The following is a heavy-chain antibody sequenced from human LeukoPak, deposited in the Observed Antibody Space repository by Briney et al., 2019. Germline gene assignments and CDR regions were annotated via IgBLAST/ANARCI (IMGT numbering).Heavy chain of an antibody. V-gene: IGHV3-23*01. Sequence: GGSLRPSCAASGFTFSSYAMSWVRQAPGKGLEWVSAISGSGGSTYYADSVKGRFTISRDNSKNTLYLQMNSLRAEDTAVYYCAKPSIYYDFWSGSYYFDYWGQGTLVTVSS. CDR1: GFTFSSYA. D-gene: IGHD3-3*01. J-gene: IGHJ4*02. CDR3: AKPSIYYDFWSGSYYFDY. CDR2: ISGSGGST.